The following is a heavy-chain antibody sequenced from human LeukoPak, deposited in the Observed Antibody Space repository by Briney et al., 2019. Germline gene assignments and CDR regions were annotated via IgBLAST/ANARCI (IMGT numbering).Heavy chain of an antibody. Sequence: GGSLRLSCAASGFTFSDHYMSWIRQAPGKGLEWLSYIGGSGSNIQYADSVKGRFTISRDNRKNVLYLQMNSLRDEDTAVYYCTRDPRLSLYWGQGTLVTVSS. CDR3: TRDPRLSLY. J-gene: IGHJ4*02. CDR2: IGGSGSNI. CDR1: GFTFSDHY. D-gene: IGHD2-21*01. V-gene: IGHV3-11*01.